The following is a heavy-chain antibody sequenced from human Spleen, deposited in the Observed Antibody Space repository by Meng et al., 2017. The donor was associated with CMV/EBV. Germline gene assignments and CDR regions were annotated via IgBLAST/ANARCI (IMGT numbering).Heavy chain of an antibody. D-gene: IGHD2-2*01. CDR1: GFMFSAYG. V-gene: IGHV3-21*01. J-gene: IGHJ4*02. CDR3: ARDVVPPAFDY. CDR2: ISSSNKYI. Sequence: WAASGFMFSAYGMNWVRQGAGNGLEWVSSISSSNKYIYYADSVKDRFTISRDNAKNSLYLQMNSLGAEDTAAYYCARDVVPPAFDYWGQGALVTVSS.